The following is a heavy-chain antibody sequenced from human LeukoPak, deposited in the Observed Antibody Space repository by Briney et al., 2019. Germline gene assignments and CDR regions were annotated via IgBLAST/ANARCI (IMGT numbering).Heavy chain of an antibody. CDR2: IYYRGGT. CDR3: ARVYAGYYYYMDV. CDR1: GGSISPYY. Sequence: SETLSLTCTVSGGSISPYYWRWIRQPPGKGLEWIGYIYYRGGTNYSPSLERRVTISVDTSEKQLSLKLSSVTAADTAVYYCARVYAGYYYYMDVWGKGTTVTVSS. D-gene: IGHD2/OR15-2a*01. J-gene: IGHJ6*03. V-gene: IGHV4-59*01.